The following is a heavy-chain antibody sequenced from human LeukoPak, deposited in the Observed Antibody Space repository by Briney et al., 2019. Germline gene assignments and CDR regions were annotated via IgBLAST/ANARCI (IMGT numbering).Heavy chain of an antibody. J-gene: IGHJ4*02. CDR1: GFTLSSYA. D-gene: IGHD2-21*01. Sequence: GGSLRLSCVVSGFTLSSYAMSWVRQAPVKGLEWVSAIEGGSDRTYYADSVKGRFTISRDNSKNTVYLQMNSLRAEDTAIYYCAKDHPSDVWPVFNYWGQGILVSVSS. CDR3: AKDHPSDVWPVFNY. CDR2: IEGGSDRT. V-gene: IGHV3-23*01.